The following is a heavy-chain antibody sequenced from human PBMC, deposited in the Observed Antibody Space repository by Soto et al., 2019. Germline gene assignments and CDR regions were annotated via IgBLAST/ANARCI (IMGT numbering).Heavy chain of an antibody. D-gene: IGHD2-21*01. Sequence: QVHLVESGGGLVKPGGSLRLSCATSGFPFNDYYMTWIRQAPGKGLEWLSHISPKSTFRNYADSVKGRFTISRDNTESSLFLQMNSLGVDDTAVYSCVRVGGGGLFEHWGQGVLVTVSS. V-gene: IGHV3-11*06. CDR1: GFPFNDYY. CDR2: ISPKSTFR. J-gene: IGHJ4*02. CDR3: VRVGGGGLFEH.